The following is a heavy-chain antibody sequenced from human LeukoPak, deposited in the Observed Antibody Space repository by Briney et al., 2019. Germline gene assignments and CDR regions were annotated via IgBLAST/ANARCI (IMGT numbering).Heavy chain of an antibody. CDR2: IYYSGST. CDR1: GGSISSYY. D-gene: IGHD4-17*01. V-gene: IGHV4-59*12. CDR3: AREDYGDYVSTYRYNWFDP. J-gene: IGHJ5*02. Sequence: SETLSLTCTVSGGSISSYYWSWIRQPPGKGLEWIGYIYYSGSTNYNPSLKSRVTISVDTSKNQFSLKLSSVTAADTAVYYCAREDYGDYVSTYRYNWFDPWGQGTLVTVSS.